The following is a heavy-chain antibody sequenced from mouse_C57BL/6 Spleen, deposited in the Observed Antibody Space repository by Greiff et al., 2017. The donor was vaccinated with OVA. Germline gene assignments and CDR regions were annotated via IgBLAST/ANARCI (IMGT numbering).Heavy chain of an antibody. J-gene: IGHJ4*01. CDR3: ARYYYGSSFYAMDY. V-gene: IGHV1-39*01. Sequence: EVQLQQSGPELVKPGASVKISCKASGCSFTDYNMNWVKQSNGKSLEWIGVINPNYGTTSYNQKFKGKATLTVDQSSSTAYMQLNSLTSADSAVDYCARYYYGSSFYAMDYWGQGTSVTVSS. CDR1: GCSFTDYN. D-gene: IGHD1-1*01. CDR2: INPNYGTT.